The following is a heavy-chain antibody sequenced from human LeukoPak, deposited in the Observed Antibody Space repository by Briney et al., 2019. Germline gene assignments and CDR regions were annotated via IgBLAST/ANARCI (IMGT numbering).Heavy chain of an antibody. D-gene: IGHD1-1*01. CDR2: IRSGATTI. Sequence: GGSLTLSCEASGFSFSDYYMSWIRQPPGKGLEWIAYIRSGATTIYYADSVKGRFTISRDDAKNSLFLQMNSLRAEDTAIYYCATINFRPYWGQGTLVTVSS. V-gene: IGHV3-11*01. J-gene: IGHJ4*02. CDR1: GFSFSDYY. CDR3: ATINFRPY.